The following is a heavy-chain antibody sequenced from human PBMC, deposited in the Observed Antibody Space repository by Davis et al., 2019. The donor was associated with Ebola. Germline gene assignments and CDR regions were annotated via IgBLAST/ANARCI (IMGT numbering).Heavy chain of an antibody. Sequence: GESLKISCEASGFAFSIHAMSWVRQAPGKGLEWVSAISGSGGSTYYADSVKGRVTISRDNARNSLYLQMNGLRVEDTAIYYCAKGGSGWPSDYSYGMGVWGKGTTVTVSS. D-gene: IGHD6-19*01. V-gene: IGHV3-23*01. J-gene: IGHJ6*04. CDR3: AKGGSGWPSDYSYGMGV. CDR2: ISGSGGST. CDR1: GFAFSIHA.